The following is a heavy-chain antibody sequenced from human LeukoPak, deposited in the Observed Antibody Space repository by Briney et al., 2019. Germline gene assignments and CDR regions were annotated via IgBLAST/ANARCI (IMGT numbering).Heavy chain of an antibody. D-gene: IGHD3-9*01. V-gene: IGHV4-39*01. CDR3: ARSTILRNWFDP. J-gene: IGHJ5*02. Sequence: SETLSLTCTVSGGSISSSSYYWGWIRQPPGKGLEWIGSIYYSGSTYYNPSLKSRVTISVDTSKNQFSLKLSSVTAADTAVYYCARSTILRNWFDPWGQGTLVTVSS. CDR1: GGSISSSSYY. CDR2: IYYSGST.